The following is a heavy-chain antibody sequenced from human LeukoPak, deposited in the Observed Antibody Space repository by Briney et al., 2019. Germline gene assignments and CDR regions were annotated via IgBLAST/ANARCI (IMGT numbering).Heavy chain of an antibody. Sequence: ASVNVSCKVSGYTLTELSMHWVRQAPGKGLEWMGGFDPEDGETIYAQKFQGRVTMTEDTSTDTAYMELSSLRSEDTAVYYCATGDIVLMVYAKNPTQFDYWGQGTLVTVSS. D-gene: IGHD2-8*01. J-gene: IGHJ4*02. CDR2: FDPEDGET. V-gene: IGHV1-24*01. CDR1: GYTLTELS. CDR3: ATGDIVLMVYAKNPTQFDY.